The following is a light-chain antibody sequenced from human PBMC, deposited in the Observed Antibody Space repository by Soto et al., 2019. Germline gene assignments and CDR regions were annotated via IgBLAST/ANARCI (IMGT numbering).Light chain of an antibody. CDR2: GAS. CDR3: QQYGSSPGT. V-gene: IGKV3-20*01. Sequence: EIVLTQSPGTLSLSPGERATLSCRASQSVSSSYLDWYQQKPGQAHRLLIYGASRRATGIPDRFSGSGSGTDFALTSSRLQPDDLAVYSCQQYGSSPGTVGQGTKLEIK. J-gene: IGKJ2*01. CDR1: QSVSSSY.